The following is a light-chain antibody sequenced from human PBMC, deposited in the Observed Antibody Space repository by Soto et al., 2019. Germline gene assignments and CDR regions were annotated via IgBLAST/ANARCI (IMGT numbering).Light chain of an antibody. CDR1: QSVSSSY. V-gene: IGKV3-20*01. CDR2: GAS. CDR3: QQYDNSPMT. Sequence: TQSPFRRRSSHGSSATLSCRASQSVSSSYLAWYQQKPGQAPRLLIYGASSRATGIPDRFSGSGSGTDFTLTISGLDPEDFAVYYCQQYDNSPMTFGQGTRLEIK. J-gene: IGKJ5*01.